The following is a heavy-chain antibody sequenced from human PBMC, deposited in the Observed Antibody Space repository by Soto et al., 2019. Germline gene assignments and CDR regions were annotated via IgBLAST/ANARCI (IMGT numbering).Heavy chain of an antibody. CDR2: IWYDGSNK. J-gene: IGHJ4*02. V-gene: IGHV3-33*01. Sequence: QVQLVESGGGVVQPGRSLRLSCAASGFTFSSYGMHWVRQAPGKGLEWVAVIWYDGSNKYYADSVKGRFTISRDNSKNTLDLQMNGLRAGDTAVYYCARDYPNGDTMVRGVLDYWGQGTLVTVSS. D-gene: IGHD3-10*01. CDR3: ARDYPNGDTMVRGVLDY. CDR1: GFTFSSYG.